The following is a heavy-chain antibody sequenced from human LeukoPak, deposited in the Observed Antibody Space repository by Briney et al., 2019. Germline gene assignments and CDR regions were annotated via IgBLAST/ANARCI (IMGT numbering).Heavy chain of an antibody. J-gene: IGHJ4*02. V-gene: IGHV4-31*03. CDR1: GGSISSGDYY. Sequence: PSETLSLTCTVSGGSISSGDYYWSWIRQHPGKGLEWIGYIYYSGTTYYNPSLKSRVTISVDTSKNQFSLKLSSVTAADTAVYYCAQVSRDILTGYSPLHFDYWGQGTLVTVSS. CDR3: AQVSRDILTGYSPLHFDY. CDR2: IYYSGTT. D-gene: IGHD3-9*01.